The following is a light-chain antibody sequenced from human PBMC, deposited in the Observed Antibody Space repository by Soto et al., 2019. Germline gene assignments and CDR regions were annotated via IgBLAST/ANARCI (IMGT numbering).Light chain of an antibody. J-gene: IGKJ4*01. CDR2: GTS. CDR3: KQYDNGPSVT. CDR1: QSVGRS. Sequence: EILVTESRDNRAGSPGERATLSSRASQSVGRSLAWYQQKPGQAPRLLIYGTSARATGIPATFSGSGSGTEFTLTIGSLQSEDFATSYCKQYDNGPSVTFGAGTKVDI. V-gene: IGKV3-15*01.